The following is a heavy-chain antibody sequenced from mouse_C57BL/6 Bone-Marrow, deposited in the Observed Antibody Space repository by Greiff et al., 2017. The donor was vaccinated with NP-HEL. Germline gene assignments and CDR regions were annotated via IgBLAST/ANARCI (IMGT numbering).Heavy chain of an antibody. Sequence: QVQLQQSGAELVKPGASVKMSCKASGYTFTTYPIEWMKQNHGKSLEWIGNFHPYNDDTKYNEKFKGKATLTVEKSSSTVYLELSRLTSDDSAVYYCARPNYYGSIHWYFDVWGTGTTVTVSS. D-gene: IGHD1-1*01. CDR1: GYTFTTYP. V-gene: IGHV1-47*01. J-gene: IGHJ1*03. CDR3: ARPNYYGSIHWYFDV. CDR2: FHPYNDDT.